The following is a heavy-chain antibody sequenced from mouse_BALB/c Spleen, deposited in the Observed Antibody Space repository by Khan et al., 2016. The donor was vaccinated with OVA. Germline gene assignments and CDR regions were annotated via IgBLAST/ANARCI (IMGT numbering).Heavy chain of an antibody. Sequence: EVDLVESGGGLVQPGGSRKLSCAASGFTFSSFGMHWVRQAPKKGLEWVAYMSSGSSTIYYVDTVKGRFTISRDNPKNTLFLQMTSLRSEDTAMYYCVRSGGNFHWYFDVGGAGTSVTVSS. CDR1: GFTFSSFG. V-gene: IGHV5-17*02. CDR2: MSSGSSTI. CDR3: VRSGGNFHWYFDV. J-gene: IGHJ1*01. D-gene: IGHD3-1*01.